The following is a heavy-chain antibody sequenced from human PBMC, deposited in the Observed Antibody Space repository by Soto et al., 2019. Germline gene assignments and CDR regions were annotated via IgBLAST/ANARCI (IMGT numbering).Heavy chain of an antibody. CDR1: GYPFTRAY. Sequence: QEQLVQSGAAVKKPGASVTVSCKASGYPFTRAYIHWVRQAPGAGLEWMGVIYPSNAATTYAQKFQARLTLTRVTSTSTVYMQLSYLTSGDTAVYYCATDGGHWDFDLWGQGTLVTVSS. CDR3: ATDGGHWDFDL. J-gene: IGHJ4*02. D-gene: IGHD3-16*01. CDR2: IYPSNAAT. V-gene: IGHV1-46*01.